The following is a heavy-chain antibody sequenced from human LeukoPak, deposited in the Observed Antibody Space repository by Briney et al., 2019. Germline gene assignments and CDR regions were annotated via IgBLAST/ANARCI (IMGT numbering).Heavy chain of an antibody. CDR3: AREAGGVPATADY. J-gene: IGHJ4*02. D-gene: IGHD2-2*01. CDR2: INAGNGNT. CDR1: GYTFTSYA. Sequence: ASVKVSCKASGYTFTSYAMHWVRQAPGQRLEWMGWINAGNGNTKYSQKFQGRVTMTTDTSTSTAYMELRSLRSDDTAVYYCAREAGGVPATADYWGQGTLVTVSS. V-gene: IGHV1-3*01.